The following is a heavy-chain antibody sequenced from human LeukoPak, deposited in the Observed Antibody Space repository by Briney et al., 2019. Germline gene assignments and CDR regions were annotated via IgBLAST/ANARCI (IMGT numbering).Heavy chain of an antibody. Sequence: PGGSLRLSCAASGFTFSSYWMHWVRQAPGKGLEWVSSIVSSSSDISYADSVKGRFTISRDNAKNSLYLQMNSLRAEDTAVYYCARVPGGLEWADFDYWGQGTLVTVSS. CDR1: GFTFSSYW. D-gene: IGHD3-3*01. J-gene: IGHJ4*02. CDR3: ARVPGGLEWADFDY. V-gene: IGHV3-21*01. CDR2: IVSSSSDI.